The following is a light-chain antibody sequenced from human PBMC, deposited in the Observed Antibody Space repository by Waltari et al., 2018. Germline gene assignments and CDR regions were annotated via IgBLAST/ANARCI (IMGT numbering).Light chain of an antibody. J-gene: IGLJ2*01. CDR3: STWDDRLTGVV. CDR2: SNN. Sequence: QSVLAQPPSASCTPGQRTTISCSGRNSNIGSNTVNWYQQFPGTAPRLLIYSNNQLPSGVPDRFSASKSGSSAALAIYGLHSEDEADYYCSTWDDRLTGVVFGGGTKVTVL. V-gene: IGLV1-44*01. CDR1: NSNIGSNT.